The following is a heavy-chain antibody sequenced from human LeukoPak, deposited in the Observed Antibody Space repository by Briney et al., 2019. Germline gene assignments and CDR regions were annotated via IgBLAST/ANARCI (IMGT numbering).Heavy chain of an antibody. CDR3: ARRAKNAFDI. D-gene: IGHD4/OR15-4a*01. CDR1: GGSISSYY. V-gene: IGHV4-59*08. CDR2: IYYSGST. J-gene: IGHJ3*02. Sequence: SETLSLTCTVSGGSISSYYWSWIRQPPGKGLEWIGYIYYSGSTNYNPSLKSRVTISVDTSKNQFSLKLSSVTAADTAVYYCARRAKNAFDIWRQGTMVTVSS.